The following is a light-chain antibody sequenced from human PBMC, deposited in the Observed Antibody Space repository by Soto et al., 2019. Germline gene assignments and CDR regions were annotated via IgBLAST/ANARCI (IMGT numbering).Light chain of an antibody. J-gene: IGKJ1*01. CDR1: QNIDMY. CDR2: GAS. V-gene: IGKV1-39*01. Sequence: DIQMTQSPSSLSACVGDTVTITCRASQNIDMYLNWYQQKPGKAPRVLISGASNLQSGVPSRFSGSGSGTDFTLTISSLQSEDFASYFCQHTFNSPPWTFGQGTKVDIK. CDR3: QHTFNSPPWT.